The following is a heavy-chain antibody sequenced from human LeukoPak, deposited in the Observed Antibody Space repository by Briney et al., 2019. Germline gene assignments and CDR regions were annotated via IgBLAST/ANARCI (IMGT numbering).Heavy chain of an antibody. J-gene: IGHJ4*02. CDR3: ARSKSLLWFGESNSFDY. CDR1: GFTFSSYS. V-gene: IGHV3-48*01. D-gene: IGHD3-10*01. CDR2: ISSSSSTI. Sequence: GALRLSCAASGFTFSSYSMNWVRQAPGKGLEWVSYISSSSSTIYYADSVKGRFTISRDNAKNSLYLQMNSLRAEDTAVYYCARSKSLLWFGESNSFDYWGQGTLVTVSS.